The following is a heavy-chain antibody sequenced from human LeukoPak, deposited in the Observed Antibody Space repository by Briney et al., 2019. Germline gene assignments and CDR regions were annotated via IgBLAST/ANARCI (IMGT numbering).Heavy chain of an antibody. Sequence: SGGSLRLSCAASGFTFSSYAMSWVRQAPGKGLEWVSFISTSGTTIYYTDSVKGRFTISRDNAKNSLYLQMNSLRAEDTAIYYCTFNSGWSGVFDYWGQGTLVTVSS. CDR3: TFNSGWSGVFDY. D-gene: IGHD6-19*01. CDR2: ISTSGTTI. J-gene: IGHJ4*02. CDR1: GFTFSSYA. V-gene: IGHV3-48*03.